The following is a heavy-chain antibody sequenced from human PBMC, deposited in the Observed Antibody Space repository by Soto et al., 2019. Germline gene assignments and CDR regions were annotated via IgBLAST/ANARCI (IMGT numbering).Heavy chain of an antibody. CDR2: IYDSGST. V-gene: IGHV4-30-4*08. J-gene: IGHJ5*02. D-gene: IGHD4-17*01. CDR3: ARGHGVGP. CDR1: GGSISSGDYS. Sequence: VXLQESGPGLVKPSQTLSLTCTFSGGSISSGDYSWSWLRQPPGKGLECIGYIYDSGSTYYNSSLTSRVNITLDTSKNQFSLKLTSVTAADTAVYFCARGHGVGPWGQGTRVTVSS.